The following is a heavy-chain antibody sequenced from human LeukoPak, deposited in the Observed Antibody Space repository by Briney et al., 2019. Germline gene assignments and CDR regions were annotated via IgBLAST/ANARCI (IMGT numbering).Heavy chain of an antibody. CDR2: IWYDGSNK. J-gene: IGHJ4*02. D-gene: IGHD1-26*01. Sequence: PGRSLRLSCAASGFTFSYYGFHWVRQAPEKGLEWVALIWYDGSNKYYAASVKGRFTISRDNSKNTLYLQMNSLRAEDTAVYCCARDLGTTNYCFDYWGQGTLVTVSS. CDR3: ARDLGTTNYCFDY. CDR1: GFTFSYYG. V-gene: IGHV3-33*01.